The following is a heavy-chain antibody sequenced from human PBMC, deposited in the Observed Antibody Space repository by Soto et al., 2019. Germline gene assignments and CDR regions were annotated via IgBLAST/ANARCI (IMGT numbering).Heavy chain of an antibody. Sequence: QVQLQESGPGLVKPSETLSLTCTVSGDSISSYYWTWIRQPPGEGLEWIGYIYDSGRTYYNPSLKSLVTISVDTSKNQFSLRLSSVSAADTAVYYCARGTIPYYYYGMDVWGQGTTVTVSS. D-gene: IGHD3-10*01. J-gene: IGHJ6*02. CDR3: ARGTIPYYYYGMDV. CDR1: GDSISSYY. CDR2: IYDSGRT. V-gene: IGHV4-59*01.